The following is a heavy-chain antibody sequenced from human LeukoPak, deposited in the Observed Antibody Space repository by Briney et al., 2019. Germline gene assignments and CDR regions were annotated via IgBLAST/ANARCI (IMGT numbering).Heavy chain of an antibody. CDR2: IYYSGST. D-gene: IGHD2-2*01. V-gene: IGHV4-31*03. J-gene: IGHJ4*02. CDR1: GGSISSGGYY. CDR3: ARERGGVVAY. Sequence: SQTLSLTCTVSGGSISSGGYYWSWIRQHPGKGLEWIGYIYYSGSTYYNPSLKSRVTISVDASKNQFSLKLSSVTAADTAVYYCARERGGVVAYWGQGTLVTVSS.